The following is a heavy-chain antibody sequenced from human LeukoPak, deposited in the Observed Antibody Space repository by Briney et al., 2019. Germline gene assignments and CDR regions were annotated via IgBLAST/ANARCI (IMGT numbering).Heavy chain of an antibody. Sequence: PGGSLTLCCAASGCTFRWYRVIGVPQATGKGLEWVSYISSSSSTIYYADSVKGRFTISRDNAKNSPYLQMNSLRAEDTAVYYCASSGQVSSWFGELLPRNAEYFQHWGQGTLVTVSS. CDR1: GCTFRWYR. D-gene: IGHD3-10*01. CDR2: ISSSSSTI. V-gene: IGHV3-48*01. J-gene: IGHJ1*01. CDR3: ASSGQVSSWFGELLPRNAEYFQH.